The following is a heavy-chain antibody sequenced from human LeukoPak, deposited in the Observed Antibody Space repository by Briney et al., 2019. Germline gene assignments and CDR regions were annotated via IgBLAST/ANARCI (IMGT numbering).Heavy chain of an antibody. V-gene: IGHV5-51*01. CDR2: IYPGDSDT. D-gene: IGHD1-26*01. CDR3: ARLGVVGATNDYYFDH. CDR1: GYSFTSYW. J-gene: IGHJ4*02. Sequence: GGSLKISCKGSGYSFTSYWIGWVRQMPGKGLEWMGIIYPGDSDTGYSPSFQGQVTISADKSISTAYLQWSSLKASDTAMYYCARLGVVGATNDYYFDHWGQGTLVTVSS.